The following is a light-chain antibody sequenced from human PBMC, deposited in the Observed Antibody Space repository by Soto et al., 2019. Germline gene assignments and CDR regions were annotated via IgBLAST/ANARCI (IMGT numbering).Light chain of an antibody. CDR3: ATWDSSLSGGV. Sequence: QSVLTQPPSVSAAPGQRVTISCSGSSSNIENDYVSWYRQLPGTAPNLLIYEDNKRTSGIPDRFSGSKSGTSATLGITGLETGEYADDYCATWDSSLSGGVFGTGTTLTVL. CDR1: SSNIENDY. J-gene: IGLJ1*01. V-gene: IGLV1-51*02. CDR2: EDN.